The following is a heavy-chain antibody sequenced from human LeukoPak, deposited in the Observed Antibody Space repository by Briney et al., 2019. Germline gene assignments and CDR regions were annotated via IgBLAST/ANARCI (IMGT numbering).Heavy chain of an antibody. CDR2: IKQDGSEK. J-gene: IGHJ4*02. D-gene: IGHD4-23*01. V-gene: IGHV3-7*04. CDR3: ARGPTRGNSFDY. CDR1: GFTFSNYW. Sequence: GGSLRLSCAASGFTFSNYWMSWVRQAPGKGLEWVANIKQDGSEKNYVDSVKGRFTISRDNAKNSLYLQMNSLRVEDTAVYYCARGPTRGNSFDYWGQGTLVTVSS.